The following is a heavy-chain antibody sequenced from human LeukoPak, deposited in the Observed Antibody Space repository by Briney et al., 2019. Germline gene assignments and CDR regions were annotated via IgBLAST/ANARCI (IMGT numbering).Heavy chain of an antibody. D-gene: IGHD2-15*01. V-gene: IGHV4-59*08. CDR1: GGSISSYY. CDR3: ARANVVVVAAANWYFDL. Sequence: SETLSLTCTVSGGSISSYYWSWIRQPPGKGLEWIGYIYYSGSTNYNPSLKSRVTISVDTSKNQFSLKLSSVTAADTAVYYCARANVVVVAAANWYFDLWGRGTLVTVSS. CDR2: IYYSGST. J-gene: IGHJ2*01.